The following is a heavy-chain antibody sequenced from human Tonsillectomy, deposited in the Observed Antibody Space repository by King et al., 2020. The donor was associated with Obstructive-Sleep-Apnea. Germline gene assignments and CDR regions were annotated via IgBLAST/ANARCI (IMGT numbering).Heavy chain of an antibody. J-gene: IGHJ3*02. V-gene: IGHV4-39*07. CDR3: ARPAYCGGDCYSYGAFDI. CDR1: GGSISSSSYY. CDR2: IHYSGST. Sequence: QLQESGPGLVKPSETLSLTCTVSGGSISSSSYYWGWIRQSPGKGLEWIGSIHYSGSTYYNPSLKSRVTLSVDTSKNHFSLKLSSVTAADTAVYYCARPAYCGGDCYSYGAFDIWGQGTMVTVSS. D-gene: IGHD2-21*02.